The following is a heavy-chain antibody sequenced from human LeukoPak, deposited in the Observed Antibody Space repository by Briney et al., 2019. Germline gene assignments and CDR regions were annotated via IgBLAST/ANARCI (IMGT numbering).Heavy chain of an antibody. CDR2: IYTSGST. D-gene: IGHD5-24*01. Sequence: NASETLSLTCTVSGGSISSYYWSWIRQPAGKGLEWIGRIYTSGSTNYNPSLKSRVTMSVDTSRNQFSLNLSSVTAADTAMYYCARDSSNWRQYDCWGQGTLVTVSS. J-gene: IGHJ4*02. V-gene: IGHV4-4*07. CDR3: ARDSSNWRQYDC. CDR1: GGSISSYY.